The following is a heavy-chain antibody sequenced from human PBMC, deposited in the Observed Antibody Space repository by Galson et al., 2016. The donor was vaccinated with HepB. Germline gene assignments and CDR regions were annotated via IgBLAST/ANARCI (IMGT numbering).Heavy chain of an antibody. Sequence: SVKVSCKAPAYTFTNYYLHWVRQAPGQGLEWMGLITPRGDTTTYAQNFQGRVTMTRDTSTSSVHMELSSLTPEDTAVYYCAREPHGRTGYSYYYYGMDVWGQGTTVTVSS. CDR1: AYTFTNYY. CDR2: ITPRGDTT. V-gene: IGHV1-46*01. CDR3: AREPHGRTGYSYYYYGMDV. J-gene: IGHJ6*02.